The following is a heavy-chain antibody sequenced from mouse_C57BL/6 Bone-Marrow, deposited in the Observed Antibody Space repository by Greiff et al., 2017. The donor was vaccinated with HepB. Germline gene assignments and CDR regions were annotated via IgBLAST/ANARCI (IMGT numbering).Heavy chain of an antibody. D-gene: IGHD2-1*01. CDR2: IRNKANGYTT. V-gene: IGHV7-3*01. CDR3: ARWGNSRYFDV. J-gene: IGHJ1*03. CDR1: GFTFTDYY. Sequence: EVKLMESGGGLVQPGGSLSLSCAASGFTFTDYYMSWVRQPPGKALAWLGFIRNKANGYTTEYSASVKGRFTISRDNSQRILYHQMNALRAEDSATYYCARWGNSRYFDVWGTGTTVTVSS.